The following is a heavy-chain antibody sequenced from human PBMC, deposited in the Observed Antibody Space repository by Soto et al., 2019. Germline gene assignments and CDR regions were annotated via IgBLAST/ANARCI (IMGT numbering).Heavy chain of an antibody. Sequence: GGSLRLSCAVFGFTFSPYSMNWVRQAPGKGLEWISYISSGGDTIYYADSVRGRFTVSRDNTKNSLYLQMDSLRDEDTAVYYCARDRSTIYGVVTPIDYWGQGTLVTVSS. V-gene: IGHV3-48*02. CDR1: GFTFSPYS. J-gene: IGHJ4*02. D-gene: IGHD3-3*01. CDR3: ARDRSTIYGVVTPIDY. CDR2: ISSGGDTI.